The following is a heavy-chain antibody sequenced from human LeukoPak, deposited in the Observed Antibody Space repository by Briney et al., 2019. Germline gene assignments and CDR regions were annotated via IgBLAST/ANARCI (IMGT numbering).Heavy chain of an antibody. CDR1: GYTLTELS. D-gene: IGHD3-22*01. CDR2: FDPEDGET. CDR3: ATDLNLYDSSGYYFDY. J-gene: IGHJ4*02. V-gene: IGHV1-24*01. Sequence: GASVKVSCKVSGYTLTELSMHWVRQAPGKGLEWMGGFDPEDGETIYAQKFQGRVTMTEDTSTDTAYMELSSLRSKDTAVYYCATDLNLYDSSGYYFDYWGQGTLVTVSS.